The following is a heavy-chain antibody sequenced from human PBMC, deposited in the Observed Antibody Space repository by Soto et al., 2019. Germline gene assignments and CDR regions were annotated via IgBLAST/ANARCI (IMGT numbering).Heavy chain of an antibody. CDR3: ARDESITIFGVASDCYDGMDV. CDR2: IWYDGSNK. J-gene: IGHJ6*01. CDR1: GFTFSSYG. Sequence: PGGSLRLSCAASGFTFSSYGMHWVRQAPGKGLEWVAVIWYDGSNKYYADSVKGRFTISRDNSKNTLYLQMNSLRAEDTAVYYCARDESITIFGVASDCYDGMDVWRQGTTVTVSS. D-gene: IGHD3-3*01. V-gene: IGHV3-33*01.